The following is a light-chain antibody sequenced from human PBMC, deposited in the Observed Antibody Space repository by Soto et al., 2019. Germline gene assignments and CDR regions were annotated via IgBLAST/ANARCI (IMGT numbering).Light chain of an antibody. J-gene: IGLJ3*02. V-gene: IGLV1-44*01. CDR2: STD. CDR3: AAWDDSLNGWV. Sequence: QSVLTQAPSASGTPGQRVTISCSGSSSNIGSNTVSWYQQVPGPAPKLLIYSTDQRPSGVPDRFSGSQSGTSASLAIGGLQSEDEDDYYCAAWDDSLNGWVFGGGTKLTVL. CDR1: SSNIGSNT.